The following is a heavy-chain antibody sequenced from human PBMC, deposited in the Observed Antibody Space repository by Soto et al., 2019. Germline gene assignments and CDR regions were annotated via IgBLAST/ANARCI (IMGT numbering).Heavy chain of an antibody. CDR3: TKSPRYDFYEGYYFDY. D-gene: IGHD3-3*01. CDR1: GFTFDDYA. CDR2: ISWNSGSI. Sequence: GGSLRLSCAASGFTFDDYAMHWVRQGPVKGLEWVSGISWNSGSIGYADSVKGRFTISRDNAKNSLYLQMNSLRAEDTALYYCTKSPRYDFYEGYYFDYWGQGTLVTVSS. V-gene: IGHV3-9*01. J-gene: IGHJ4*02.